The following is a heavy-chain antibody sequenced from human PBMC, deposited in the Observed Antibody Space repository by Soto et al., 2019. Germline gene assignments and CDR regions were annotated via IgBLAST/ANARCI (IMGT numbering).Heavy chain of an antibody. D-gene: IGHD2-15*01. CDR3: ARGQVVAAQH. V-gene: IGHV4-30-2*01. Sequence: QLQLQESGSGLVKPSQTLSLTCAVSGGSISSGGYSWSWIRQPPGKGLEWIGYIYHSGSTYYNPSLXSXAXIXXDRSKNQFSLKLSSVTAADTAVYYCARGQVVAAQHWGQGPLVTVSS. J-gene: IGHJ4*02. CDR2: IYHSGST. CDR1: GGSISSGGYS.